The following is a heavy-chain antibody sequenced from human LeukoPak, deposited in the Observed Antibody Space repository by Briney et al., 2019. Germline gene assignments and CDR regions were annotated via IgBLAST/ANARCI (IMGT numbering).Heavy chain of an antibody. Sequence: GGSLRLSCAASGFTFSSYAMSWVRQAPGKGLVWVSRIKPDGSDTNCADSVKGRFTISRDNAKNTVYLQMNSLRAEDTAVYYCARGKYGGYFIDYWGQGTLVTVSS. V-gene: IGHV3-74*01. CDR2: IKPDGSDT. CDR3: ARGKYGGYFIDY. J-gene: IGHJ4*02. CDR1: GFTFSSYA. D-gene: IGHD5-12*01.